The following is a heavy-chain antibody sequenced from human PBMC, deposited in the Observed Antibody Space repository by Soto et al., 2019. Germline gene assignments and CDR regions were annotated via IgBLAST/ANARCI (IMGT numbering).Heavy chain of an antibody. V-gene: IGHV3-48*03. CDR2: ISSSGGTI. D-gene: IGHD3-16*01. CDR1: VFTFSSYE. Sequence: GGALRLSCAASVFTFSSYEMNWVRQAPGKGLEWVSYISSSGGTIYYADSVKGRFTISRDNAKNSLYLQMNSLRAEDTAVYYCARAPGSRGSYGLYLDYWGQGTLVTISS. CDR3: ARAPGSRGSYGLYLDY. J-gene: IGHJ4*02.